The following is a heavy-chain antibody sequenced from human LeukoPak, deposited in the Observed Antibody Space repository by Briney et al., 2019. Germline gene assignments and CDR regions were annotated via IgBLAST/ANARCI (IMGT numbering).Heavy chain of an antibody. CDR3: LATYYGLGSGPENHEDV. J-gene: IGHJ6*03. CDR1: GFAFSSYS. CDR2: ISSSSSYI. V-gene: IGHV3-21*01. D-gene: IGHD3-10*01. Sequence: GGSLRLSCAASGFAFSSYSMNWVRQAPGKGLEWVSSISSSSSYIYYADSVKGRFTISRDNAKNSLYLQMNSLRAEDTAVYYCLATYYGLGSGPENHEDVWGKGTTVTVSS.